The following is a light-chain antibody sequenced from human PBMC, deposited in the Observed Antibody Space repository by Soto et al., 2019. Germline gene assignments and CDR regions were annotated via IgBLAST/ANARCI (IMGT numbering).Light chain of an antibody. CDR3: AEWDDSLNGHV. Sequence: QSVLTQPHSASGTPGQRVTISCSGSSSNIGTSSVHWFQQLPGTAPKLLISTTNQRPSGVPERFSGSKSGTSASLAISGPQSEDEADYYCAEWDDSLNGHVFATGTKVTVL. CDR2: TTN. J-gene: IGLJ1*01. CDR1: SSNIGTSS. V-gene: IGLV1-44*01.